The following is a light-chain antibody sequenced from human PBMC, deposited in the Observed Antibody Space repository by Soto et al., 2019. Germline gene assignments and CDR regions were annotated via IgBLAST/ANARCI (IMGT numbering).Light chain of an antibody. Sequence: EILMTQSPATRSVSPGERVTLSCRASQSVSSYLAWYQQKPGQPPRLLIYGASTRATGTPARFSGSGSGTEFTLTIGSLQSEDFAVYYCPQYNNWPRPVGQGTKV. CDR3: PQYNNWPRP. V-gene: IGKV3-15*01. CDR1: QSVSSY. CDR2: GAS. J-gene: IGKJ1*01.